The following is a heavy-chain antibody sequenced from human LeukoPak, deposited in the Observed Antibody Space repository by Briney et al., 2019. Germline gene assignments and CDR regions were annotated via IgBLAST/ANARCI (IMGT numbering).Heavy chain of an antibody. CDR3: ARSNRDAFDM. Sequence: HPGGSLRLSCAASGFTFSSYEMNWVRQGPGKGLEWVSYISSSGTTKYYADSVKGRFTLSRDNAKKSLPLQMNSLRAEDTAIYYCARSNRDAFDMWGQGTVVTVSS. J-gene: IGHJ3*02. D-gene: IGHD2/OR15-2a*01. CDR1: GFTFSSYE. V-gene: IGHV3-48*03. CDR2: ISSSGTTK.